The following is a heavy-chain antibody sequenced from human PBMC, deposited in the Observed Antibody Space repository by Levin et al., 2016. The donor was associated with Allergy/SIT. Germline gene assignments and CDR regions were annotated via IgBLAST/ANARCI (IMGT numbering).Heavy chain of an antibody. D-gene: IGHD6-13*01. Sequence: VRQMPGKGLEWMGRIDPSDSYTNYSPSFQGHVTISADKSISTAYLQWSSLKASDTAMYYCARHLSIAAAGNWYFDLWGRGTLVTVSS. CDR2: IDPSDSYT. J-gene: IGHJ2*01. V-gene: IGHV5-10-1*01. CDR3: ARHLSIAAAGNWYFDL.